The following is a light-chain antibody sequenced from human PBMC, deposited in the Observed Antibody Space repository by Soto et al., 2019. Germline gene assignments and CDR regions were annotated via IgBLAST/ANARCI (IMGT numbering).Light chain of an antibody. CDR3: SADTGSSTPRV. CDR2: DVS. V-gene: IGLV2-14*01. Sequence: QSALTQPASVSGSPGQSITISCTGTSSDVGGYNYVSWYHQHPGKAPKLMIYDVSNRPSGVSNRFSGSKSGNTASLTISGRQAEDEADYYCSADTGSSTPRVFGGGTKLTVL. CDR1: SSDVGGYNY. J-gene: IGLJ3*02.